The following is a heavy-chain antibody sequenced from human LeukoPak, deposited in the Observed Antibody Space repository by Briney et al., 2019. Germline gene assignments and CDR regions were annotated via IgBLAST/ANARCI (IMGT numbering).Heavy chain of an antibody. J-gene: IGHJ5*02. D-gene: IGHD2-2*01. Sequence: PSQTLSLTCTVSGGSISSGGYYWSCIRQHPGKGLEWIGYIYYSGSTYYNPSLKSRVTISVDTSKNQFSLKLSSVTAADTAVYYCARAIPLDIVVVPGSWFDPWGQGTLVTVYS. CDR3: ARAIPLDIVVVPGSWFDP. CDR2: IYYSGST. CDR1: GGSISSGGYY. V-gene: IGHV4-31*03.